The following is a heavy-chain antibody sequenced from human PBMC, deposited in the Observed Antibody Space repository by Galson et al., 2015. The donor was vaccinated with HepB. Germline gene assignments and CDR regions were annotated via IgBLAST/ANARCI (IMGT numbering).Heavy chain of an antibody. D-gene: IGHD5-24*01. Sequence: LSLTCTVSGGSVSSGSYYWSWIRQPPGKGLEWIGYIYYSGSTNYNPSLKSRVTISVDTSKNQFSLKLSSVTAADTAVYYCARVVRRWLQSAFDIWGQGTMVTVSS. V-gene: IGHV4-61*01. CDR3: ARVVRRWLQSAFDI. J-gene: IGHJ3*02. CDR1: GGSVSSGSYY. CDR2: IYYSGST.